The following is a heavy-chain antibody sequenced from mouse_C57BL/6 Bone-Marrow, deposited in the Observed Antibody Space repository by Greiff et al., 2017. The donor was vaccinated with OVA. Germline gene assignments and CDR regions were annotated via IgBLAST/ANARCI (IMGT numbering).Heavy chain of an antibody. V-gene: IGHV1-50*01. CDR2: IDPSDSYT. D-gene: IGHD2-4*01. Sequence: QVQLKQPGAELVKPGASVKLSCKASGYTFTSYWMQWVKQRPGQGLEWIGEIDPSDSYTNYNQKFKGKATLTVDTSSSTAYMQLSSLTSEDSAVYYCARDYDLDYWGQGTLVTVSA. J-gene: IGHJ3*01. CDR1: GYTFTSYW. CDR3: ARDYDLDY.